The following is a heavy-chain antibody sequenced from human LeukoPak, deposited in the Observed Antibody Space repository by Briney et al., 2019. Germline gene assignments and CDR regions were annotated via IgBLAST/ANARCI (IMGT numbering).Heavy chain of an antibody. J-gene: IGHJ3*02. CDR3: AGDQLALNALNI. CDR2: ISYIGST. D-gene: IGHD1-1*01. CDR1: GGSMSSHY. V-gene: IGHV4-59*11. Sequence: SETLSLTCTVSGGSMSSHYWSWIRQPPGKGLEWLGYISYIGSTNYTPSLKSRVTISVDTSKNQSSLRLSSVTAADTAVYFCAGDQLALNALNIWGQGTMVSVSS.